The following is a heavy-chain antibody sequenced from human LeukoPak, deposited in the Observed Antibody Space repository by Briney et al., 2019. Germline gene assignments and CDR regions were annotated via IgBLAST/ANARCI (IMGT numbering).Heavy chain of an antibody. CDR2: IYYSGST. D-gene: IGHD3-22*01. CDR1: GGSISSYY. J-gene: IGHJ4*02. Sequence: PSETLSLTCTVSGGSISSYYWSWIRQPPGKGLEWIGYIYYSGSTNYNPSLKSRVIISLDTSKNQFSLKLSSVTAADTAVYYCARKHSSTYYYDYWGQGTLVTVSS. V-gene: IGHV4-59*12. CDR3: ARKHSSTYYYDY.